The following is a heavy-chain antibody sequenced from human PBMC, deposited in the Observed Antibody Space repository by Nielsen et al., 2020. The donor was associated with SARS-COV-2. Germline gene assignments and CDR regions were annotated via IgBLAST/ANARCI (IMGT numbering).Heavy chain of an antibody. CDR1: GFSFSSYG. D-gene: IGHD3-3*02. Sequence: GESLKISCEASGFSFSSYGMHWVRQAPAKGLEWVASIWYDGTKKNYADPTMGRVTISRDNSKSTLYLQMDSLRAEDTAVYYCARDYAISAIFGVVVDHYNFCMDVWGQGTTVTVSS. V-gene: IGHV3-33*01. CDR2: IWYDGTKK. J-gene: IGHJ6*02. CDR3: ARDYAISAIFGVVVDHYNFCMDV.